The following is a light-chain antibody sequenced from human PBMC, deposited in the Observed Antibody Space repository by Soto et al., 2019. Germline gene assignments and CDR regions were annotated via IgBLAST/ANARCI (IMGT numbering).Light chain of an antibody. CDR2: EVS. V-gene: IGLV2-14*01. J-gene: IGLJ1*01. CDR3: SLYSISTAYL. CDR1: SSDVGGYDY. Sequence: QSVLTQPASMSGSPGQSITISCTGTSSDVGGYDYVSWYQLHPGKAPKLMVFEVSNRPSGVSYRFPGSKSGNTASPTISGLQAEEEADYFCSLYSISTAYLFGTGTKV.